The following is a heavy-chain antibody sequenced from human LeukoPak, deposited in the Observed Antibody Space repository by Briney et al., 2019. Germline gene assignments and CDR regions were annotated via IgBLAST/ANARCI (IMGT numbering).Heavy chain of an antibody. V-gene: IGHV4-59*08. Sequence: PSETLSLTCTVPGGSISSYYWNWIRQPPGKGLEWVGNIFYSGSTNYHPSLKSRVTMSVDTSKNQFSLKLTSVTAADTAVYFCARMGSSGYYPYYFDYWGQGTLVTVSS. CDR2: IFYSGST. J-gene: IGHJ4*02. CDR1: GGSISSYY. D-gene: IGHD3-22*01. CDR3: ARMGSSGYYPYYFDY.